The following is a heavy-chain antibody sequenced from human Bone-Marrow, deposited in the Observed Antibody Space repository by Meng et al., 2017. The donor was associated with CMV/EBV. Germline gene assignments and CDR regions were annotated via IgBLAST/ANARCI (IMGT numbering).Heavy chain of an antibody. D-gene: IGHD4-11*01. V-gene: IGHV4-34*01. Sequence: QGRPQQWGAGLLKPSETLSLTCAVYGGSFSGYYWSWIRQPPGKGLEWIGEINHSGSTNYNPSLKSRVTMSVDTSKNQFSLKLSSVTAADTAVYYCARDVSSVTWFDPWGQGTLVTVSS. J-gene: IGHJ5*02. CDR2: INHSGST. CDR1: GGSFSGYY. CDR3: ARDVSSVTWFDP.